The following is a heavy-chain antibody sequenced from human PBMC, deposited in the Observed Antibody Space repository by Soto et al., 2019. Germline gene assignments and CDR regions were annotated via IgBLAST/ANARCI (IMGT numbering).Heavy chain of an antibody. CDR3: ARDRSHDYGDYVHFDY. D-gene: IGHD4-17*01. CDR1: GGTFSSYT. CDR2: IIPILGIA. Sequence: QVQLVQSGAEVKKPGSSVKVSCKASGGTFSSYTISWVRQAPGQGLEWMGRIIPILGIANYAQKFQGRVTITADNSTSTAYMELSSLRSEDTAVYYCARDRSHDYGDYVHFDYWGQGTLVTVSS. V-gene: IGHV1-69*08. J-gene: IGHJ4*02.